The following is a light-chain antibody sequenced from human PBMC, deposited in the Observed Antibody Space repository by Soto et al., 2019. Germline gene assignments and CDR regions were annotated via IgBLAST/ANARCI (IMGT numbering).Light chain of an antibody. CDR2: GAS. Sequence: ENIFAQSPDTLSLSPGERATLSCRASQTVSSKYLAWCQQRPGQAPRLLIYGASTRAAGIPDRFSGSGSGTDFTLTITRLQHEDSAVYVCQQYTGPTTTFGQGTRLEIK. J-gene: IGKJ5*01. V-gene: IGKV3-20*01. CDR3: QQYTGPTTT. CDR1: QTVSSKY.